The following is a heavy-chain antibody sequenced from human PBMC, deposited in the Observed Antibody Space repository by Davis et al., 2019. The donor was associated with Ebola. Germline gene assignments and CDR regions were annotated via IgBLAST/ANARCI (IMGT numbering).Heavy chain of an antibody. Sequence: PGGSLRLSCAASGFTFITYDMDWVRQAPGKGLEWVSYISSSGSTIYYADSVKGRFTISRDNAKNSLYLQMNSLRAEDTAVYYCAKDHSMVRGVIDYWGQGTLVTVSS. D-gene: IGHD3-10*01. J-gene: IGHJ4*02. CDR2: ISSSGSTI. CDR3: AKDHSMVRGVIDY. CDR1: GFTFITYD. V-gene: IGHV3-48*04.